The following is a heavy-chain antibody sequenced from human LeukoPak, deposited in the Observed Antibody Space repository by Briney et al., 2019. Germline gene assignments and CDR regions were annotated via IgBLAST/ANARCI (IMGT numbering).Heavy chain of an antibody. J-gene: IGHJ4*02. D-gene: IGHD6-19*01. CDR2: ISYDGSNK. CDR1: GFTFSSYA. V-gene: IGHV3-30-3*01. Sequence: GGSLRLSCAAPGFTFSSYAMHWVRQAPGKGLEWVAVISYDGSNKYYADSVKGRFTISRDSSKNTLYLQMNSLRAEDTAVYYCARGIWVAVAGFDYWGQGTLVTVSS. CDR3: ARGIWVAVAGFDY.